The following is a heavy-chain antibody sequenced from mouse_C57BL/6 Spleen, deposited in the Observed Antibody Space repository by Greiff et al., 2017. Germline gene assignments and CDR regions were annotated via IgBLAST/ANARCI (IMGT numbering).Heavy chain of an antibody. V-gene: IGHV3-6*01. J-gene: IGHJ2*01. CDR1: GYSITSGYY. CDR2: ISYDGSN. Sequence: EVQLQQSGPGLVKPSQSLSLTCSVTGYSITSGYYWNWIRQFPGNKLEWMGYISYDGSNNYNPSLKNRISITRDTSKNQFFLKLNSVTTEDTATYYCASHYGSHYWGQGTTLTVSS. CDR3: ASHYGSHY. D-gene: IGHD1-1*01.